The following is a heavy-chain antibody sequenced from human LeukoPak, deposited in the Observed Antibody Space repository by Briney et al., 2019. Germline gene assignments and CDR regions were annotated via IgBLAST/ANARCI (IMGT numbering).Heavy chain of an antibody. Sequence: GGSLRLSCAASGFTFSSYEMNWVRQAPGKGLEWVSYISSSGSTIYYADSVKGRFTISRDNAKNSLYLQMNSLRAEDTAVYYCAKEATMVRGVLYYFDYWGQGTLVTVSS. CDR2: ISSSGSTI. D-gene: IGHD3-10*01. J-gene: IGHJ4*02. CDR1: GFTFSSYE. CDR3: AKEATMVRGVLYYFDY. V-gene: IGHV3-48*03.